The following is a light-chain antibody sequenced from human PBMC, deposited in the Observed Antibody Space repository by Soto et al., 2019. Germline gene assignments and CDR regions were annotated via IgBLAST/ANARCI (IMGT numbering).Light chain of an antibody. CDR2: GDF. J-gene: IGLJ2*01. CDR1: DIGRRS. CDR3: QVWTSSGSLS. V-gene: IGLV3-21*02. Sequence: SYELTQPPSGSVAPGQTAKITCGGSDIGRRSVHWYQQKPGQAPVLVVYGDFDRPLGIPDRISGSKSGNTATLTITRVEVGDEADYYCQVWTSSGSLSFGGGTKLTVL.